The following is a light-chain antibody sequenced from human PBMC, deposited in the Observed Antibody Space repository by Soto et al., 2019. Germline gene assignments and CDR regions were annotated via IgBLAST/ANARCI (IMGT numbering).Light chain of an antibody. CDR1: QSVSSSY. V-gene: IGKV3-20*01. CDR3: HQYDSSPLT. CDR2: GAS. J-gene: IGKJ4*01. Sequence: EIVLTQSPGTLSLSPGERATLSCRASQSVSSSYLAWYQQKPGQAPRLFIYGASSRATGIPDRFSGSVSGTDFTLTISRLEPEDFAVYYCHQYDSSPLTFGGGTKVEIK.